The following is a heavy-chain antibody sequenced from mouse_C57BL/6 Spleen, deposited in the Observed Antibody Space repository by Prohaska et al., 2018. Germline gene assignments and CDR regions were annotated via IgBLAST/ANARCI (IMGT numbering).Heavy chain of an antibody. Sequence: HGKSLEWIGDINPNNGGTSYNQKFKGKATLTVDKSSSTAYMELRSLTSEDSAVYYCAPHYYGSSHYFDYWGQGTTLTVSS. CDR2: INPNNGGT. J-gene: IGHJ2*01. V-gene: IGHV1-26*01. D-gene: IGHD1-1*01. CDR3: APHYYGSSHYFDY.